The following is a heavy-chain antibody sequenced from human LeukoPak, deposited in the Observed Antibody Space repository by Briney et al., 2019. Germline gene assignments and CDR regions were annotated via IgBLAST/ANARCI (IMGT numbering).Heavy chain of an antibody. CDR2: ISSSSSYI. CDR3: AREYSSSWDRNFDY. Sequence: PGGSLRLSCAASGFTFSSYSMNWVRQAPGQGLEWVSSISSSSSYIYYADSVKGRFTISRDNAKNSLYLQMNSLRAEDTAVYYCAREYSSSWDRNFDYWGQGTLVTVSS. V-gene: IGHV3-21*01. J-gene: IGHJ4*02. D-gene: IGHD6-13*01. CDR1: GFTFSSYS.